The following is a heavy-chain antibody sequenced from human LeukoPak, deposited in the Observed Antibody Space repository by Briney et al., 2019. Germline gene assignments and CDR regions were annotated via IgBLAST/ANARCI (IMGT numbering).Heavy chain of an antibody. J-gene: IGHJ6*03. CDR3: ARHIYYYYMDV. CDR1: GYSFISYW. V-gene: IGHV5-51*01. Sequence: GESLKISCKGSGYSFISYWIGCVRQLPGKGLEWWVIIYPGDSDTRYSPSFQGQVTISADKSISTAYLQWSSLKASDTAMYYCARHIYYYYMDVWGKGTTVTVSS. CDR2: IYPGDSDT.